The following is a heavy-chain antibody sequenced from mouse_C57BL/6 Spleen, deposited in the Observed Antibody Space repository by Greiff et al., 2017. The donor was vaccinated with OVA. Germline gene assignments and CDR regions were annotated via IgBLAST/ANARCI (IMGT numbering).Heavy chain of an antibody. V-gene: IGHV5-17*01. D-gene: IGHD1-1*01. J-gene: IGHJ3*01. Sequence: EVQLQESGGGLVKPGGSLKLSCAASGFTFSDYGMHWVRQAPEKGLEWVAYISSGSSTIYYADTVKGRFTISRDNAKNTLFLQMTSLRSEDTAMYYCARDGSSYDWFAYWGQGTLVTVSA. CDR2: ISSGSSTI. CDR1: GFTFSDYG. CDR3: ARDGSSYDWFAY.